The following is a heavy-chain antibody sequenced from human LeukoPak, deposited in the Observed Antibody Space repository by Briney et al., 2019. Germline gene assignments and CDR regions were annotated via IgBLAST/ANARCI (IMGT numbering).Heavy chain of an antibody. D-gene: IGHD2-2*01. CDR3: AREGYCSSTSCYGYYYYYGMDV. V-gene: IGHV4-31*03. Sequence: PSETLSLTCTVSGGPISSGGYYWSWIRQHPGKGLEWIGYIYYSGSTYYNPSLKSRVTISVDTSKNQFSLKLSSVTAADTAVYYCAREGYCSSTSCYGYYYYYGMDVWGQGTTVTVSS. CDR1: GGPISSGGYY. J-gene: IGHJ6*02. CDR2: IYYSGST.